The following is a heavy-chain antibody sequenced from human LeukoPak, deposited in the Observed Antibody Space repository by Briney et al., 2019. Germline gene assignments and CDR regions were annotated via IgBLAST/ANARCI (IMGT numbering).Heavy chain of an antibody. D-gene: IGHD6-13*01. Sequence: KPSETLSLTCAVSGYSISSGYYWGWIRPPSGKGLGWIGSIYHSGSTYYNPSLKSRVTLSVDTSKDQFSLKLSSVTAADTAVYYCARTGYSSSWPAVLTAVYYSYYYYMDVWGKGTTVTVSS. CDR1: GYSISSGYY. CDR2: IYHSGST. V-gene: IGHV4-38-2*01. J-gene: IGHJ6*03. CDR3: ARTGYSSSWPAVLTAVYYSYYYYMDV.